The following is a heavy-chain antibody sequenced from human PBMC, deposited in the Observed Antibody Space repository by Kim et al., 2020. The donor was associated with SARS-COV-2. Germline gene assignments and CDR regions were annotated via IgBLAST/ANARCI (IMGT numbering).Heavy chain of an antibody. V-gene: IGHV3-74*01. J-gene: IGHJ4*02. CDR1: GFTFSSYW. Sequence: GGSLRLSCAASGFTFSSYWMHWVRQAPGKGLVWVSRINSDGSSTSYADSVKGRFTISRDNAKNTLYLQMNSLRAEDMAVYYCARESVYGDYYFDYWGQGTLVTVSS. D-gene: IGHD4-17*01. CDR2: INSDGSST. CDR3: ARESVYGDYYFDY.